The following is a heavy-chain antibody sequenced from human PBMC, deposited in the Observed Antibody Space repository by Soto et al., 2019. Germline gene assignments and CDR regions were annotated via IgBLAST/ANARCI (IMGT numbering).Heavy chain of an antibody. V-gene: IGHV1-3*01. D-gene: IGHD6-19*01. CDR2: INAGNGNT. CDR1: GYTFTSYA. Sequence: ASVKVSCKASGYTFTSYAMHWVRQAPGQRLEWMGWINAGNGNTKYSQKFQGRVTITRDTSASTAYMELSSLRSEDTAVYYCARESIAVASGFDYWGQGTLVTVSS. J-gene: IGHJ4*02. CDR3: ARESIAVASGFDY.